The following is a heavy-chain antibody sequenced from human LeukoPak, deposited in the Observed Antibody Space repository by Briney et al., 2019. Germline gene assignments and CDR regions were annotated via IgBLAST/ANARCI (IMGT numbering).Heavy chain of an antibody. J-gene: IGHJ4*02. D-gene: IGHD6-6*01. Sequence: ASVKVSCKAPGYTFTGYFLHWVRQAPGQGLEWLGCINPNSGGTTYAQNVQGRVTMTRDTSISTGYMELSNLRSDDTAIYYCARDSPSRSNWGQGTLVTVSS. CDR1: GYTFTGYF. CDR2: INPNSGGT. V-gene: IGHV1-2*02. CDR3: ARDSPSRSN.